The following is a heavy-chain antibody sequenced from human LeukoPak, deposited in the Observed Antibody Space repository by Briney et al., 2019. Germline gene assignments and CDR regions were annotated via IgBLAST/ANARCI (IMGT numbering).Heavy chain of an antibody. J-gene: IGHJ4*02. CDR1: GFTFTGYY. D-gene: IGHD5-18*01. CDR2: INLNSGGT. V-gene: IGHV1-2*04. CDR3: ARGRYSYANDY. Sequence: ASVKVSCKASGFTFTGYYIHWVRQAPGQGLEWMGWINLNSGGTNYAQKFQGWVTMTRDTSISTAYMELSRLRPDDTAVYYCARGRYSYANDYWGQGTLVTVSS.